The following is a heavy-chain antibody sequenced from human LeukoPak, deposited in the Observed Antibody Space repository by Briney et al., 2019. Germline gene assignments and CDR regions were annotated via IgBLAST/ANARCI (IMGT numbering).Heavy chain of an antibody. CDR2: IYISGST. CDR3: ARQTFYGWFGSRYYFDY. D-gene: IGHD3-10*01. CDR1: GGSISSYY. V-gene: IGHV4-4*07. Sequence: PSETLSLTCTVSGGSISSYYWSWIRQSAGKGLEWLGRIYISGSTNYNPSLKSRVTMSVDTSKNQFSLKLSSVTAADTAVYYCARQTFYGWFGSRYYFDYWGQGTLVTVSS. J-gene: IGHJ4*02.